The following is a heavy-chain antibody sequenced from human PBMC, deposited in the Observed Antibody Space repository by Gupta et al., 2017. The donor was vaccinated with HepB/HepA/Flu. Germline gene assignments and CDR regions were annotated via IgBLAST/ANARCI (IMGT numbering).Heavy chain of an antibody. V-gene: IGHV1-18*01. CDR2: ISAYNGKT. CDR3: AREGPDYGNFINFDY. J-gene: IGHJ4*02. CDR1: SYG. Sequence: SYGISWIRQAPGRGLEWMAWISAYNGKTNYAQNFQGRVTMTTDTSTSTAYMELRSLRSGDTAIYYCAREGPDYGNFINFDYWVQGTLVIVSS. D-gene: IGHD4-17*01.